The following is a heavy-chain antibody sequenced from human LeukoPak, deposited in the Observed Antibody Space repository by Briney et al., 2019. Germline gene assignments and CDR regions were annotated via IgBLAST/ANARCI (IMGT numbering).Heavy chain of an antibody. CDR1: GFTVSSNY. CDR3: AREVAAAGSQYFDY. D-gene: IGHD6-13*01. V-gene: IGHV3-53*04. CDR2: IYSGGST. J-gene: IGHJ4*02. Sequence: GGSLRLSCAASGFTVSSNYMSWVRQAPGKGLEWVSVIYSGGSTYYADSAKGRFTISRHNSKNTLYLQMNSLRAEDTAVYYCAREVAAAGSQYFDYWGQGTLVTVSS.